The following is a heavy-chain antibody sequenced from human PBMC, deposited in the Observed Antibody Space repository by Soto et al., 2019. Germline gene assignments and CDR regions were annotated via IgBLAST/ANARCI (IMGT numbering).Heavy chain of an antibody. CDR1: GASITRGGYY. V-gene: IGHV4-31*03. J-gene: IGHJ6*02. D-gene: IGHD1-26*01. CDR2: TYYTGNT. Sequence: SSETLSLTGTVSGASITRGGYYWTWVRQRPGRGLEWLGNTYYTGNTNYSPSLKSRLAISVDTSKNQFSLRLSSVTAADTALYYCVRDTTRIRGMDVRGPGTTVTVSS. CDR3: VRDTTRIRGMDV.